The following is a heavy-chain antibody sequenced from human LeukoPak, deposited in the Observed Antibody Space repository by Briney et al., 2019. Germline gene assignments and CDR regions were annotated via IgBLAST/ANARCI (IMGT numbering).Heavy chain of an antibody. CDR3: AKDGKRAVVWGYYFDY. CDR2: TSYDGSNK. D-gene: IGHD4-23*01. J-gene: IGHJ4*02. Sequence: GRSLRLSCAASGFTFSSYGMHWVRQAPGKGLEWVAVTSYDGSNKYYADSVKGRFTISRDNSKNTLYLQMNSLRAEDTAVYYCAKDGKRAVVWGYYFDYWGQGTLVTVSS. V-gene: IGHV3-30*18. CDR1: GFTFSSYG.